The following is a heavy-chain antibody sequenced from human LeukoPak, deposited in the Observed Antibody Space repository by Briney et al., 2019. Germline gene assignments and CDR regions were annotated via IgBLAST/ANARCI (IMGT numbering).Heavy chain of an antibody. Sequence: GGSLRLSCAASGFTFSGSTMNWVRQAPGKGVEWVSFISTSSSYIYYADSVRGRFTISRDNDKNSLYLQMNSLRAEHTAVYYCAELGITMIGGVWGKGTTVTISS. CDR1: GFTFSGST. CDR2: ISTSSSYI. CDR3: AELGITMIGGV. J-gene: IGHJ6*04. V-gene: IGHV3-21*01. D-gene: IGHD3-10*02.